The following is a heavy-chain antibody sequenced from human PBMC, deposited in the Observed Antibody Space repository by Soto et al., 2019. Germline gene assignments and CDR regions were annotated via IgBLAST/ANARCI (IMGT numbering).Heavy chain of an antibody. CDR1: GFTVSSNY. D-gene: IGHD1-26*01. CDR2: IYSGGST. J-gene: IGHJ4*02. V-gene: IGHV3-53*01. Sequence: LRLSCAASGFTVSSNYMSWVRQAPGKGLEWVSVIYSGGSTYYADSVKGRFTISRDNSKNTLYLQMNSLRAEDTAVYYCARVRPGGAKDYWGQGTLVTVSS. CDR3: ARVRPGGAKDY.